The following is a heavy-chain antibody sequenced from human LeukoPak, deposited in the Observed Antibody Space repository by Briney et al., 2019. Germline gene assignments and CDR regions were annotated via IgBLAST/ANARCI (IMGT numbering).Heavy chain of an antibody. CDR2: ISAGGGST. CDR1: GFTFSSYA. D-gene: IGHD3-10*01. J-gene: IGHJ2*01. CDR3: ARGTYASGSPARYFDL. Sequence: PGGSLRLSCAASGFTFSSYAMSWVRQAPGKGLEWVSSISAGGGSTYYADSVKGPFTISRDNSKNALYLQMNSLRAEDTAVYYCARGTYASGSPARYFDLWGRGNLATVSS. V-gene: IGHV3-23*01.